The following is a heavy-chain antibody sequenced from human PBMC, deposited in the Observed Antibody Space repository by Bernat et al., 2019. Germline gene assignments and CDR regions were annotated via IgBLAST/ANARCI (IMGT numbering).Heavy chain of an antibody. CDR1: GGSIRTYH. Sequence: QVQLQESGPGLVKPSETLSLTCNVSGGSIRTYHWSWIRQPPGRGLDWIWYIYNSGSTSYNPSLKSRVKLSVDTSKNQFSLRLNSVTTADTAVYYCAGLSAGNPPRAFEIWGQGTMVTVSS. J-gene: IGHJ3*02. D-gene: IGHD6-13*01. V-gene: IGHV4-59*08. CDR3: AGLSAGNPPRAFEI. CDR2: IYNSGST.